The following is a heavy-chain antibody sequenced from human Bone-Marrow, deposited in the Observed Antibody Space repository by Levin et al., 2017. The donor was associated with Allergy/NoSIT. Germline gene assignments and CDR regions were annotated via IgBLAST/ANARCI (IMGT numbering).Heavy chain of an antibody. D-gene: IGHD5-12*01. V-gene: IGHV4-38-2*01. J-gene: IGHJ4*02. Sequence: SETLSLTCAVSGYSISSGSFWGWIRQPPGQGLEWIGTISHTGNSNYNPSLKSRLTISVDTSKNQFSLGLTSVTAADTAVYYCADFGYISRSFHNGGQGTLVTVSS. CDR3: ADFGYISRSFHN. CDR1: GYSISSGSF. CDR2: ISHTGNS.